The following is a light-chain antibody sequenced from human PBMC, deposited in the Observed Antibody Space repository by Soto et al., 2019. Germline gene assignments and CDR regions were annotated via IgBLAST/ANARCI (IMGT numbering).Light chain of an antibody. J-gene: IGKJ4*01. V-gene: IGKV3-11*01. CDR1: QSVGTF. Sequence: EVVLTQSRATLSLSPGHRENLSSTASQSVGTFLAWYQQKPGQAPRLLIHDASKRATRIPARFSGSGSATDFTLTLSSLEPEDSAVYYCQHRDNWPPGAAFGGGTKMEIK. CDR3: QHRDNWPPGAA. CDR2: DAS.